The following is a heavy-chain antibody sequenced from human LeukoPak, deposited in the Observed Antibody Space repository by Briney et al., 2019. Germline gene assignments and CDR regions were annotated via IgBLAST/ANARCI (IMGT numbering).Heavy chain of an antibody. D-gene: IGHD5-24*01. V-gene: IGHV4-34*01. J-gene: IGHJ4*02. CDR2: INHSGST. Sequence: SETLSLTCAVYGGSFSGYYWSWIRQPPGKGLEWIGEINHSGSTNYNPSLKSRVTIPVDTSKNQFSLKLSSVTAADTAVYYCARDDYRDGYNSAWGQGTLGTVSS. CDR1: GGSFSGYY. CDR3: ARDDYRDGYNSA.